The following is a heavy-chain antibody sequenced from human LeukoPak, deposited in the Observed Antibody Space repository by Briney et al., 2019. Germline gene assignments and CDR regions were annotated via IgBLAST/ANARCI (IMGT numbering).Heavy chain of an antibody. V-gene: IGHV1-18*01. CDR3: AREYGTENDY. D-gene: IGHD1-26*01. CDR2: INTSKGNT. J-gene: IGHJ4*02. CDR1: GYTFTNYG. Sequence: GASVKVSCKASGYTFTNYGVHWVRQAPGQGLEWMAWINTSKGNTEYAQKFRGRVTLTTDTSTSTAYMELRSLRSDDTAVYYCAREYGTENDYWGQGTLVTVSS.